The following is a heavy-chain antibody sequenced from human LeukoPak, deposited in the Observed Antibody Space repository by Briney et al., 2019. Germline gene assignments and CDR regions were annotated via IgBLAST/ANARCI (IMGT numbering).Heavy chain of an antibody. V-gene: IGHV4-4*02. CDR3: ARAGLGIATKFDP. Sequence: PSETLSLTCVVSGDSISSGHWWSWVRQSPAKGLEWIGEICHRGTTNYNPSLKSRVTISVDKSKNQVSLDLTSVTAADTAVYYCARAGLGIATKFDPWGQGTLVTVSS. CDR2: ICHRGTT. D-gene: IGHD6-13*01. J-gene: IGHJ5*02. CDR1: GDSISSGHW.